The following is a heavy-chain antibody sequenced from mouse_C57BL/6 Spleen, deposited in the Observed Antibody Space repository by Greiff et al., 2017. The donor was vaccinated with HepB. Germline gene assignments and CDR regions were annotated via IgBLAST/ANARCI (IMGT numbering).Heavy chain of an antibody. D-gene: IGHD1-1*01. V-gene: IGHV1-55*01. CDR2: IYPGSGST. J-gene: IGHJ1*03. Sequence: QVQLKQSGAELVKPGASVKMSCKASGYTFTSYWITWVKQRPGQGLEWIGDIYPGSGSTNYNEKFKSKATLTVDTSSSTAYMQLSSLTSEDSAVYYCARESYYYGSLWYFDVWGTGTTVTVSS. CDR3: ARESYYYGSLWYFDV. CDR1: GYTFTSYW.